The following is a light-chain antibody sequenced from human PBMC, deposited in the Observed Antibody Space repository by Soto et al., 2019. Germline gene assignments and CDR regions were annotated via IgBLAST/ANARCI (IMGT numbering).Light chain of an antibody. V-gene: IGKV3-20*01. CDR2: GAS. CDR3: QQYGSSPNT. Sequence: EIVLTQSPGTLSLSPGERATLSCRAXXSVSSSYLAWYQQKPGQAPRLLIYGASSRATGIPDRFSGSGSGTDFTLTISRLEPEDFAVYYCQQYGSSPNTFGQGTKLEIK. J-gene: IGKJ2*01. CDR1: XSVSSSY.